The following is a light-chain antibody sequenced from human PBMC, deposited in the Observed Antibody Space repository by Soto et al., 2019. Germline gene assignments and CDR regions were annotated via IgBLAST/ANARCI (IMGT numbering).Light chain of an antibody. CDR2: GAS. CDR1: QGVSRK. Sequence: DIVMTQSPATLSVAPGERVTFSCRASQGVSRKLAWYQHKPGQAPRLLISGASTGATGIPARFSGSGSGTEFTLTISSLQTDDFSTYYCQQYHSYWTFGQGTKVDIK. CDR3: QQYHSYWT. V-gene: IGKV3-15*01. J-gene: IGKJ1*01.